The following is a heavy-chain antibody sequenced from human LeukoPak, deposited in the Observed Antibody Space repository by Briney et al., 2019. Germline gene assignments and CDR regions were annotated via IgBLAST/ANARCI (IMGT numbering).Heavy chain of an antibody. CDR2: LLYSGST. J-gene: IGHJ4*02. Sequence: PSETLSLTCTVSGGSISRSSYYWGWMRQPPGKGLEWIGSLLYSGSTYYKPSLKSRVTISVDTSKNQFSLKLSSVTAADTAVYYCAGEGDGYSYIEYWGQGTLVTVSS. D-gene: IGHD5-24*01. V-gene: IGHV4-39*07. CDR3: AGEGDGYSYIEY. CDR1: GGSISRSSYY.